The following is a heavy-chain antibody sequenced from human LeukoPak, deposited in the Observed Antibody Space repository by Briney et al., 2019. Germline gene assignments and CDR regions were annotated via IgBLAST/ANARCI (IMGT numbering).Heavy chain of an antibody. CDR1: GFTFSDYY. D-gene: IGHD3-3*01. CDR2: ISSSGSTI. CDR3: AREDYDFWSGYYLSSRARSPMDV. V-gene: IGHV3-11*01. Sequence: PGGSLRLSCAASGFTFSDYYMSWIRQAPGKGLEWVSYISSSGSTIYYADSVKGRFTISRDNAKNSLYLQMNSLRAEDTAVYYCAREDYDFWSGYYLSSRARSPMDVWGKGTTVTVSS. J-gene: IGHJ6*04.